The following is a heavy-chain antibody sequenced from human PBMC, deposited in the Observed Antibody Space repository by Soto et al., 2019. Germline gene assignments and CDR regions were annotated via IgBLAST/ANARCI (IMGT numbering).Heavy chain of an antibody. J-gene: IGHJ5*02. CDR2: IIPIFGTA. V-gene: IGHV1-69*01. CDR3: ARVGYYDFWSGNNWFDP. CDR1: GGTFSSYA. Sequence: QVQLVQSGAEVKKPGSSVKVSCKASGGTFSSYAISWVRQAPGQGLEWMGGIIPIFGTANYAQKFQGRVTISADESTSTAYMELSSLGSEDTAVYYCARVGYYDFWSGNNWFDPWGQGTLVTVSS. D-gene: IGHD3-3*01.